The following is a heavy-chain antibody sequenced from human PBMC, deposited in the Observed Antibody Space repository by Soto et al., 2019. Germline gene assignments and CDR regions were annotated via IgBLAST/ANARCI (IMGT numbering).Heavy chain of an antibody. J-gene: IGHJ6*02. D-gene: IGHD2-21*02. V-gene: IGHV1-69*01. CDR2: IIPMSGTT. CDR3: ARDTYCGGDCHSGYYYGMDV. CDR1: GGTFSSNA. Sequence: QVQLVQSGAEVKKPGSSVKVSCKASGGTFSSNAVSWVRQAPGLGLEWMGGIIPMSGTTKYAQKFQGRVTITADESTSTAYMELSSLGSEDTAVYYCARDTYCGGDCHSGYYYGMDVWGQGTTVTVSS.